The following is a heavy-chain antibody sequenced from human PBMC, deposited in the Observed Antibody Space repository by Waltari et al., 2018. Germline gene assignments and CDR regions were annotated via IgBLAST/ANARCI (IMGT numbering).Heavy chain of an antibody. CDR1: GYTFTSYD. J-gene: IGHJ4*02. CDR3: ARGMTYYYGSGSYLTGS. CDR2: RNPNIGNT. D-gene: IGHD3-10*01. Sequence: QVQLVQSGAEVKKPGASVKVSCKASGYTFTSYDINWVRQATGQGLEWMGWRNPNIGNTGYAQKCQGRVTMTRNTSISTAYMELSSLRSEDTAVYYCARGMTYYYGSGSYLTGSWGQGTLVTVSS. V-gene: IGHV1-8*01.